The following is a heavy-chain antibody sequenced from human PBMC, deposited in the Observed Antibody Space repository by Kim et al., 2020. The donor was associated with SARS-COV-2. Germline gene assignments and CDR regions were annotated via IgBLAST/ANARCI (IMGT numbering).Heavy chain of an antibody. CDR3: ARGTTVTTLFYYYYGMDV. V-gene: IGHV4-34*01. Sequence: SETLSLTCAVYGGSFSGYYWTWIRQPPGKGLEWIGEINHSGSTNYNPSLKSRVTMSVDTSKNQVSLKLSSVTAADTAVYSCARGTTVTTLFYYYYGMDVWGQGTTVTVSS. CDR2: INHSGST. CDR1: GGSFSGYY. D-gene: IGHD4-17*01. J-gene: IGHJ6*02.